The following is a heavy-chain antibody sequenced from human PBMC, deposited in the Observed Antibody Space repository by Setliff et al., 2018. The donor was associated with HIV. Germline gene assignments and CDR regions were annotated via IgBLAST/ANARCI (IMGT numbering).Heavy chain of an antibody. CDR2: IYHSGST. D-gene: IGHD6-13*01. CDR3: ARDPGITAAGTEYFDS. Sequence: SETLSLTCAVSGGSISSSNWWNWVRQPPGKGLGWIGKIYHSGSTNYNPSLKSRVTISVDKSKNQLSLNLSSVTAADTAVYYCARDPGITAAGTEYFDSWGQGIPVTVSS. V-gene: IGHV4-4*02. J-gene: IGHJ4*02. CDR1: GGSISSSNW.